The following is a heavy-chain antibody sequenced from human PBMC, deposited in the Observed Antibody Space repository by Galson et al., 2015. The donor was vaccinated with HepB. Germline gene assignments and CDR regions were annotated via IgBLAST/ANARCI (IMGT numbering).Heavy chain of an antibody. CDR3: ARNWNSPEQGQYWYFDL. CDR2: IDWDDDK. Sequence: PALVKPTQTLTLTCTFSGFSLGTRGMCVSWIRQPPGKALEWLARIDWDDDKYYSTSLKTRLTISKDTSKNQVVLGMTNMDPVDTATYYCARNWNSPEQGQYWYFDLWGRGTLVTVSS. CDR1: GFSLGTRGMC. V-gene: IGHV2-70*11. D-gene: IGHD1-1*01. J-gene: IGHJ2*01.